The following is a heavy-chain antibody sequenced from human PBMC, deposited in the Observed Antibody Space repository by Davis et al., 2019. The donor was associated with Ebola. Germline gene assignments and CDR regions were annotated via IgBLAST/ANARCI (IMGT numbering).Heavy chain of an antibody. CDR1: GFTFSGSW. D-gene: IGHD3-9*01. J-gene: IGHJ3*02. V-gene: IGHV3-74*01. CDR2: IHGDGSST. CDR3: AKEHYDILTGPTFAFDI. Sequence: HTGGSLRLSCAASGFTFSGSWMHWVRQAPGKGLLWVSRIHGDGSSTSYADSVKGRFTISRDNAKNTLYLQMNSLRAEDTAVYYCAKEHYDILTGPTFAFDIWGQGTMVTVTS.